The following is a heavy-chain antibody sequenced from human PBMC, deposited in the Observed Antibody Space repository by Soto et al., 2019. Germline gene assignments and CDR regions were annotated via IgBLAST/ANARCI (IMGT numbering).Heavy chain of an antibody. V-gene: IGHV4-34*01. Sequence: SLTCAVYGGSFSGYYWSWIRQPPGKGLEWIGEINHSGSTNYNPSLKSRVTISVDTSKNQFSLKLSSVTAADTAVYYCASGITMVRGTPRYNWFDPWGQGTLVTVSS. D-gene: IGHD3-10*01. J-gene: IGHJ5*02. CDR2: INHSGST. CDR3: ASGITMVRGTPRYNWFDP. CDR1: GGSFSGYY.